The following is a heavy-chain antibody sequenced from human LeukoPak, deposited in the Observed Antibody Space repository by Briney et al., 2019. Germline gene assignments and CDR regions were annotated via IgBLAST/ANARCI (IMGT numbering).Heavy chain of an antibody. CDR3: ARGRRAEDY. V-gene: IGHV4-59*01. CDR2: IYYSGST. J-gene: IGHJ4*02. CDR1: GASISSYY. Sequence: SETLSLTCSVSGASISSYYWSWIRQPPGKGLEWIGYIYYSGSTNYNPSLKSRVTISVDTSKNRFSLKLSSVTAADTAVYYCARGRRAEDYWGQGTLVTVSS.